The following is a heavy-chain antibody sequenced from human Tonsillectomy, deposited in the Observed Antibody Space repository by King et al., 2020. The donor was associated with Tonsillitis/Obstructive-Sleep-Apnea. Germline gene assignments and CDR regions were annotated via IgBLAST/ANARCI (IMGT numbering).Heavy chain of an antibody. Sequence: VQLVESGAEVKKPGASVKVSCKASGYTFTSYGISWVRQAPGQGLEWMVWISAYNGNTNYAQKLQGRVTMTTDTSTSTAYMELRSLRSDDTAVYYCARDYWALEGGSSGSPHFDYWGQGTLVTVSS. CDR2: ISAYNGNT. D-gene: IGHD6-19*01. V-gene: IGHV1-18*01. CDR3: ARDYWALEGGSSGSPHFDY. CDR1: GYTFTSYG. J-gene: IGHJ4*02.